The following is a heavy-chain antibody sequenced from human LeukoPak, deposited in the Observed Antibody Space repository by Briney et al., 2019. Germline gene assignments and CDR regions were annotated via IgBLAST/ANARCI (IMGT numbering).Heavy chain of an antibody. CDR3: ARDLGSSWFESLDY. CDR1: GGSISSSAW. D-gene: IGHD6-13*01. V-gene: IGHV4-4*02. J-gene: IGHJ4*02. Sequence: PSGTLSLTCAVSGGSISSSAWWSWVRQPPGKGLEWIGEVYHSGSTNYNSFLKSRVTISVDKSKNQFSLKLTSATAADTAVYYCARDLGSSWFESLDYWGQGILVIVSS. CDR2: VYHSGST.